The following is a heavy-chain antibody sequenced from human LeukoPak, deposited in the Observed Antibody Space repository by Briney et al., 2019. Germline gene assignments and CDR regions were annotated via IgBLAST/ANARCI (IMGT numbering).Heavy chain of an antibody. Sequence: SETLSLTCTVSGGSISSYYWSWLRQPPGMGLEWIGYIYYSGSTNYNPSLKSRVTISVDTSKNQFALKLSPVTAADTALYYCARQPAEMNYWGQGTRVTVSS. CDR1: GGSISSYY. V-gene: IGHV4-59*08. CDR2: IYYSGST. CDR3: ARQPAEMNY. J-gene: IGHJ4*02.